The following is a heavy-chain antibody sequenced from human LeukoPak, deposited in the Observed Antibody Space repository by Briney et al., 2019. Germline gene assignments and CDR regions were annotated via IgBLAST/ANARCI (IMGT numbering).Heavy chain of an antibody. D-gene: IGHD5-18*01. J-gene: IGHJ6*03. CDR3: ARGFGGAMVKYHYYYYMDV. Sequence: SVKVSCKASGCTFSSYAMSWVRQAPGQGLEWMGGIIPIVGTANYAQKFQGRVTITTDESTSTAYMELSGLRSEDTAVYYCARGFGGAMVKYHYYYYMDVWGKGTTVTVSS. CDR1: GCTFSSYA. V-gene: IGHV1-69*05. CDR2: IIPIVGTA.